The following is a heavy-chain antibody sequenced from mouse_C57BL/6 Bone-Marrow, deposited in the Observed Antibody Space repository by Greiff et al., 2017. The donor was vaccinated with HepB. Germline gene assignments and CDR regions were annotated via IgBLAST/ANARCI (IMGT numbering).Heavy chain of an antibody. J-gene: IGHJ3*01. D-gene: IGHD4-1*01. V-gene: IGHV5-6*01. CDR3: ARLGILAWFAY. CDR1: GFTFSSYG. CDR2: ISSGGSYT. Sequence: EVHLVESGGDLVKPGGSLKLSCAASGFTFSSYGMSWVRQTPDKRLEWVATISSGGSYTYYPDSVKGRFTISRDNAKNTLYLQMSSLKSEDTAMYYCARLGILAWFAYWGQGTRVTVSA.